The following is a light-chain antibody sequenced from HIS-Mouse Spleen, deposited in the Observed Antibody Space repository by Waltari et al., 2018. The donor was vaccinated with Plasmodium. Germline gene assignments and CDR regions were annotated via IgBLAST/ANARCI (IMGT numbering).Light chain of an antibody. V-gene: IGLV3-10*01. CDR1: ALPKKY. J-gene: IGLJ3*02. CDR3: YATDSSGNHRV. Sequence: SYELTQPPSVSVSPGQTARITCSGDALPKKYAYWYQQKSGQAPGLVIYEDSKRHSGVPEGISGSRSGTMATLTISGAQVEDEADYYCYATDSSGNHRVFGGGTKLTVL. CDR2: EDS.